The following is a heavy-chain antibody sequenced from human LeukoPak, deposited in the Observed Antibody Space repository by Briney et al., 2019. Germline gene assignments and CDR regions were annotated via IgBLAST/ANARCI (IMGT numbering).Heavy chain of an antibody. CDR2: IYSGGST. Sequence: GGSLRLSCAASGFTVSSNYMSWVRQAPGKGLEWVSLIYSGGSTYYADSVKSRFTISRDNSKNTLYLQMNSLRAEDTAVYYCATVSYSSSWYYFDYWGQGTLVTVSS. CDR3: ATVSYSSSWYYFDY. D-gene: IGHD6-13*01. J-gene: IGHJ4*02. CDR1: GFTVSSNY. V-gene: IGHV3-66*01.